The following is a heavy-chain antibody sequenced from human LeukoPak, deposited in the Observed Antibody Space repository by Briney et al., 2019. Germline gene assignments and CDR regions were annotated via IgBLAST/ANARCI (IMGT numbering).Heavy chain of an antibody. V-gene: IGHV4-34*01. Sequence: KPSETLSLTCAGYGVSFSGYYWSWIHQPPGKGLEWIGEINHSGSTNYNPSLKSRVPISVDTPKNQFSLKLSSVTAADTDVYYCARYPHSCWTGFDPWGQGTIVTVCS. D-gene: IGHD6-19*01. J-gene: IGHJ5*02. CDR1: GVSFSGYY. CDR2: INHSGST. CDR3: ARYPHSCWTGFDP.